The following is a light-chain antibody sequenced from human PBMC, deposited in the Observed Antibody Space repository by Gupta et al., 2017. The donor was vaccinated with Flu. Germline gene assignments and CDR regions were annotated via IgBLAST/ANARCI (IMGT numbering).Light chain of an antibody. CDR2: WAS. V-gene: IGKV4-1*01. Sequence: DIVLTQSPDSLAVSLGERATVNCKSSQSLLNTSKNKNYLAWYQQKPGQPPKLLMIWASTRQSGVPNRFSGSGSGTDFTLTISSLQAEDVAVYYCQQYYSLPPLTFGQATRPDI. CDR3: QQYYSLPPLT. J-gene: IGKJ5*01. CDR1: QSLLNTSKNKNY.